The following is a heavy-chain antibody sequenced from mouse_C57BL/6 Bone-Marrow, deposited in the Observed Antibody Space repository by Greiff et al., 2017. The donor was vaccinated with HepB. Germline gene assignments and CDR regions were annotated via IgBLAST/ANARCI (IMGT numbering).Heavy chain of an antibody. V-gene: IGHV2-2*01. J-gene: IGHJ1*03. Sequence: VQLQQSGPGLVQPSQSLSITCTVSGFSLTSYGVHWVRQSPGKGLEWLGVIWSGGSTDYNAAFISRLSISKDNSKSQVFFKMNSLQADDTAIYYCARGYYGSSLPRYFDVWGTGTTVTVSS. CDR1: GFSLTSYG. CDR2: IWSGGST. D-gene: IGHD1-1*01. CDR3: ARGYYGSSLPRYFDV.